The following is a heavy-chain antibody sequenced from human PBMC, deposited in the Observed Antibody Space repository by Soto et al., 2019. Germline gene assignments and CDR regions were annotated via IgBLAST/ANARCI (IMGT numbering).Heavy chain of an antibody. D-gene: IGHD4-17*01. CDR3: ATMHVYGDYAPFDN. CDR1: GGSISSGGYY. CDR2: IYYSGGT. J-gene: IGHJ4*02. V-gene: IGHV4-31*03. Sequence: QVKLQESGPGLVKPSQTLSLSCTVSGGSISSGGYYWSWIRQHPGKGLEWIGYIYYSGGTDYNPSLKNRVTMSLATSKNQFSLRLTAVTAADTAVYFCATMHVYGDYAPFDNWGQGTLVTVAT.